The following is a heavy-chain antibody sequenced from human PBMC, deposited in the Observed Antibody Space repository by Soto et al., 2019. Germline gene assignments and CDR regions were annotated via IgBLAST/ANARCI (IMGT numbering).Heavy chain of an antibody. CDR3: ASDDGPSRHYYGVDV. CDR1: GFTFSDYY. V-gene: IGHV3-11*05. J-gene: IGHJ6*02. Sequence: PGGSLRLSCAASGFTFSDYYMSWIRQAPGKGLEWVSYISTTSSYTTYADSVKGRFTISRDNAKNSLYLQMNSLRAEDTAVYYCASDDGPSRHYYGVDVWGQGTTVTVSS. CDR2: ISTTSSYT.